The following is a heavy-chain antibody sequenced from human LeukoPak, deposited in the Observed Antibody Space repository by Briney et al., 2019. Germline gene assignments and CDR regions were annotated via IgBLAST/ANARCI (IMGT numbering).Heavy chain of an antibody. Sequence: ASVKVSCKASGYTFTSYDINWVRQATGQGLEWMGWMNPNSGNTGYAQKFQGRVTMTRNTSISTAYMELSSLRSEDTAVYYCARGSAHDYGDYGWFDPWGQGTLVTVSS. CDR2: MNPNSGNT. CDR1: GYTFTSYD. CDR3: ARGSAHDYGDYGWFDP. J-gene: IGHJ5*02. D-gene: IGHD4-17*01. V-gene: IGHV1-8*01.